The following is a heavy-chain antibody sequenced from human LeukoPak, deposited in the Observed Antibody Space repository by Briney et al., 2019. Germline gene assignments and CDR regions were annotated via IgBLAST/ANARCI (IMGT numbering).Heavy chain of an antibody. CDR2: INGGGENT. CDR3: AKPRAMTTGVGRYFDL. V-gene: IGHV3-23*01. CDR1: GFTFTSYA. Sequence: GGSPRLSCAASGFTFTSYAMSWIRQAPGKGLEWVSAINGGGENTYYGDSVKGRFTISRDNSKNTLYLQMNSLRAEDTATYYCAKPRAMTTGVGRYFDLWGRGTLVTVSS. D-gene: IGHD1-1*01. J-gene: IGHJ2*01.